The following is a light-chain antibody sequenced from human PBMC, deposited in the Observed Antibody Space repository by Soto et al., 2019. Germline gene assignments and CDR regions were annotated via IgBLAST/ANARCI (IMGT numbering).Light chain of an antibody. CDR3: QQYASYPWT. CDR2: DAF. Sequence: QLTQPHSTLSSSVGSRKTFIFRASQSLSGWLAWYQQTPGKAPNRLISDAFRLESGVPSRFRGSGSGTEFSLTISSLQPGDSATFYCQQYASYPWTFGRVTKVDIK. J-gene: IGKJ1*01. CDR1: QSLSGW. V-gene: IGKV1-5*02.